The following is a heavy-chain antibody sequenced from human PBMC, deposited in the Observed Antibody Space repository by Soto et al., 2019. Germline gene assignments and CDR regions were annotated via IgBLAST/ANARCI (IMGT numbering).Heavy chain of an antibody. J-gene: IGHJ6*02. Sequence: QVQVVESGGGVVQPGKSLRLSCAASAFTLSKFVMHWVRQAPGRGLEWVAVPSNDGSNTFYADSVKGRFTISRDNSKNTVYLQMNSLRTEDTAVYYCARGNLDVCGQGTTVTVSS. D-gene: IGHD1-7*01. CDR3: ARGNLDV. CDR1: AFTLSKFV. V-gene: IGHV3-30-3*01. CDR2: PSNDGSNT.